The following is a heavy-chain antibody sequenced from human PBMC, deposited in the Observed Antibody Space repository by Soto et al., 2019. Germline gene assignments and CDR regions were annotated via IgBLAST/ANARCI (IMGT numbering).Heavy chain of an antibody. Sequence: GESLKISCKGSGYSFTSYWIGWVRQMPGKGLEWMGIIYPGDSDTRYSPSFQGQVTISADKSISTAYLQWSSLKASDTAMYYCARQTEKTVAGTGYYYYGMDVWGQGTTVTVSS. CDR2: IYPGDSDT. J-gene: IGHJ6*02. V-gene: IGHV5-51*01. D-gene: IGHD6-19*01. CDR3: ARQTEKTVAGTGYYYYGMDV. CDR1: GYSFTSYW.